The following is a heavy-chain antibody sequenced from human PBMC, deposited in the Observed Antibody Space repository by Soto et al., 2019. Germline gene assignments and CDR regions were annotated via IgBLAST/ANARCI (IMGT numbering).Heavy chain of an antibody. CDR1: GYTFTGYY. V-gene: IGHV1-2*04. CDR3: ARGPGSVGKRGNYYYYYMDV. CDR2: INPNSGGT. J-gene: IGHJ6*03. Sequence: ASVKVSCKASGYTFTGYYMHWVRQAPGQGLEWMGWINPNSGGTNYAQKFQGWVTMTRDTSISTAYMELSRLRSDDTAVYYCARGPGSVGKRGNYYYYYMDVWGKGTTVTVSS. D-gene: IGHD2-15*01.